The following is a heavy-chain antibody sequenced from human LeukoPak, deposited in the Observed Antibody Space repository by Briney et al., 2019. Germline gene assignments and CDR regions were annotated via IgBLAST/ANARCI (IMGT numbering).Heavy chain of an antibody. CDR2: IFHSGTS. Sequence: SETLSLTCAVSGGSISGGGYSWSWIRQPPGQGLEWIGYIFHSGTSYYYPSLKSRSTISVDRSKNQFSLKLTSVTAADTAVYFCARVATSSRYYGMDVWGKGTTVTVSS. J-gene: IGHJ6*04. D-gene: IGHD5-12*01. CDR1: GGSISGGGYS. CDR3: ARVATSSRYYGMDV. V-gene: IGHV4-30-2*01.